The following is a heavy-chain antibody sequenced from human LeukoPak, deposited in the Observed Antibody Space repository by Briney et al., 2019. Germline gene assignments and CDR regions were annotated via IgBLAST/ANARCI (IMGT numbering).Heavy chain of an antibody. CDR3: ARDGGGLYCTSGVCYNSWFDP. D-gene: IGHD2-8*01. CDR2: IIPIFGTA. Sequence: ASVKVSCKASGGTFSSYAISWVRQAPGQGLEWMGRIIPIFGTANYAQKFQGRVTITTDESTSTAYMERSSLKSEDTGVYYCARDGGGLYCTSGVCYNSWFDPWGQGTLVTVSS. V-gene: IGHV1-69*05. J-gene: IGHJ5*02. CDR1: GGTFSSYA.